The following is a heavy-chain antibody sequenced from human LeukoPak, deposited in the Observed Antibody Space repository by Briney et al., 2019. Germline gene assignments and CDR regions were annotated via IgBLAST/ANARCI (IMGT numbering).Heavy chain of an antibody. CDR3: ASRSGGILFGMDV. J-gene: IGHJ6*02. V-gene: IGHV3-30-3*01. D-gene: IGHD4-23*01. Sequence: PGRSLRLSCAASGFTFSSCFMHWVRRAPGKGLEWVATISYDGSNKHYADSVKGRFTISRDNSKNTLYVEMNSLRADDTAMYYCASRSGGILFGMDVWGQGTTVTVSS. CDR1: GFTFSSCF. CDR2: ISYDGSNK.